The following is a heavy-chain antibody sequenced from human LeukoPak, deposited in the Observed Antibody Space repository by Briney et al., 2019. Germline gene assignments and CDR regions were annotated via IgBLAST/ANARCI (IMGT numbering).Heavy chain of an antibody. CDR3: RKDNRPYRFDY. CDR2: INPNGGGT. V-gene: IGHV1-2*02. CDR1: GYTFTDYY. J-gene: IGHJ4*02. Sequence: ASVKVSCKSSGYTFTDYYMRWARQAPGQGLEWVGWINPNGGGTNYAQKFQGRVTMTRDTSISTAYMELSSLRSDDTAVYYCRKDNRPYRFDYWGQGTLVTASS.